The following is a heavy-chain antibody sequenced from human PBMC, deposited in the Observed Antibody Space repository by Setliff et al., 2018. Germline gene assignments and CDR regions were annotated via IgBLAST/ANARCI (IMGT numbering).Heavy chain of an antibody. CDR3: ARYIPSAGCFDP. Sequence: SETLSLTCAVYGDSFSDYYWSWIRQPAGKGLEWIGRIYTRGSTNYNPSLKSRVTISVDTSRNQFSLMLTSVTAADTAVYYCARYIPSAGCFDPWGQGALVTVSS. CDR2: IYTRGST. V-gene: IGHV4-59*10. CDR1: GDSFSDYY. D-gene: IGHD2-21*01. J-gene: IGHJ5*02.